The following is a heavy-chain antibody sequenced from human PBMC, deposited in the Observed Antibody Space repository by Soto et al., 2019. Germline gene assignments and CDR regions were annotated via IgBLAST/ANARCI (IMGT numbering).Heavy chain of an antibody. CDR2: IKTDGTST. CDR1: GFTFSSYW. V-gene: IGHV3-74*03. J-gene: IGHJ4*02. Sequence: EVQLVESGGGLVQPGGSLRLSCAASGFTFSSYWMHWVRQDPGKGLVWVSSIKTDGTSTQYADSVKGRFTVSRDNAKNTLYLLMNSLRAEDTAVYYCAKDLSWGQCDYWGQGTQVTVSS. CDR3: AKDLSWGQCDY. D-gene: IGHD3-16*01.